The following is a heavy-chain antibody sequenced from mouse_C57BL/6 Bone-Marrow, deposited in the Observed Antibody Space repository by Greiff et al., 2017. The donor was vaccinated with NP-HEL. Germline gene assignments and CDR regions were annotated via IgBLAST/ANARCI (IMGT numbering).Heavy chain of an antibody. Sequence: VQLQQSGAELARPGASVKMSCKASGYTFTSYTMHWVKQRPGQGLEWIGYINPSSGYTKYNQKFKDKATLTADKSSSTAYMQRSSLKSEDSAVYYCASGLLFDYWGQGTTLTVSS. J-gene: IGHJ2*01. CDR2: INPSSGYT. CDR3: ASGLLFDY. CDR1: GYTFTSYT. V-gene: IGHV1-4*01.